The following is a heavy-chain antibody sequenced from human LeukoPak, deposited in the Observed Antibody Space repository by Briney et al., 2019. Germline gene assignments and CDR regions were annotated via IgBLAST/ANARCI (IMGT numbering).Heavy chain of an antibody. CDR3: ASTSSGYSGYYYYGMDV. J-gene: IGHJ6*02. D-gene: IGHD3-22*01. V-gene: IGHV4-30-4*01. CDR1: CVSISSGDYY. CDR2: IYYSGST. Sequence: PSQTLSLTCTVSCVSISSGDYYWRWIRQPPGKGLEWNGYIYYSGSTYYNPSLKSRVTISVDTSKNQFSLKLSSVTAADTAVYYCASTSSGYSGYYYYGMDVWGQGTTVTVSS.